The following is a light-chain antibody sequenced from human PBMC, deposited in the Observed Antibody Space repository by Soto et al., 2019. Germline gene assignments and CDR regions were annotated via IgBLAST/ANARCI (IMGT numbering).Light chain of an antibody. CDR3: SSFTSSSSYV. CDR2: DVT. CDR1: SSYFAIYNS. V-gene: IGLV2-14*01. Sequence: QSVLTQPASVSGSPGQSITLLCTGTSSYFAIYNSVSWYQQHPGKAPKLMIHDVTNRPSGVSGRFSGSRSGNTASLTISGLQAEDEADYFCSSFTSSSSYVFGPGTKVTVL. J-gene: IGLJ1*01.